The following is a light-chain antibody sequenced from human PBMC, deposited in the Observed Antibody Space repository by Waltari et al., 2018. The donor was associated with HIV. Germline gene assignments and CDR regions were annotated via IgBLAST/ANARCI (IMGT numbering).Light chain of an antibody. V-gene: IGLV1-47*01. CDR3: ASWDDSLGGRGV. CDR2: MNF. CDR1: RSDIGTNY. J-gene: IGLJ3*02. Sequence: QSVLTQPPSTSGTPGQTVTISCSGTRSDIGTNYVYWYQQVPGTAPKPHIYMNFQRPSGVPARFSGSESGTSASLAISGLRSEEEAHYHCASWDDSLGGRGVFGGGTKLTVL.